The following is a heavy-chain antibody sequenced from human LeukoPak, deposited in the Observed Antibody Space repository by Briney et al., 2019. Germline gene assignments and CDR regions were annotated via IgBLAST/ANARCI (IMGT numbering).Heavy chain of an antibody. CDR3: ARVSARIAAAGPLDY. V-gene: IGHV3-30-3*01. D-gene: IGHD6-13*01. CDR1: GFTFSSYA. Sequence: GRSLRPSCAASGFTFSSYAMHWVRQAPGKGLEWVAVISYDGSNKYYADSVKGRFTISRDNSKNTLYLQMNSLRAEDTAVYYCARVSARIAAAGPLDYWGQGTLVTVSS. J-gene: IGHJ4*02. CDR2: ISYDGSNK.